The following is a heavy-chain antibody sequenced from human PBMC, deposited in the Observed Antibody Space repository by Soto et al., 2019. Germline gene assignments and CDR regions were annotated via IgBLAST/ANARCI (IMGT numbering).Heavy chain of an antibody. CDR1: GFDFRDYY. J-gene: IGHJ1*01. V-gene: IGHV3-11*05. CDR2: ISPDTRDT. D-gene: IGHD1-1*01. CDR3: AKTARVPGH. Sequence: QVQLVESGGGLVKPGGSLRLSCAASGFDFRDYYMSWLRQAPGKGPEFLSYISPDTRDTNYADSVKGRFTISRDNAKTSIYLQMNSLRVEDTAVYYCAKTARVPGHWGQGTLVTVSS.